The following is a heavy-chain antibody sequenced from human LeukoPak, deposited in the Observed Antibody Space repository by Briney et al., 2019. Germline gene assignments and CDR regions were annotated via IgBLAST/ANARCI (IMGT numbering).Heavy chain of an antibody. V-gene: IGHV3-23*01. CDR1: GFPFSSHG. D-gene: IGHD6-13*01. CDR2: IIGGGGST. CDR3: ARVGYSSSWYGHYYYYYYMDV. Sequence: PGGSLRLSCAASGFPFSSHGMSWVRQAPGKGLEWVSGIIGGGGSTYYADSVKGRFTISGDNSRNTLFLQMNSLRAEDTAVYYCARVGYSSSWYGHYYYYYYMDVWGKGTTVTISS. J-gene: IGHJ6*03.